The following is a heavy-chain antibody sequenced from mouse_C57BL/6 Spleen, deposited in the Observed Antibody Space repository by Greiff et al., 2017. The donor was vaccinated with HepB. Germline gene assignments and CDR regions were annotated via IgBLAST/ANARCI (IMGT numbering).Heavy chain of an antibody. CDR3: ARDDYDNYAMDY. Sequence: VQLQQSGTELVKPGASVKLSCKASGYTFTSYWMHWVKQRPGQGLEWIGNINPSNGGTNYNEKFKSKATLTVDKSSSTAYMQLSSLTSEDSAVYYCARDDYDNYAMDYWGQGTSVTVSS. D-gene: IGHD2-4*01. V-gene: IGHV1-53*01. CDR1: GYTFTSYW. J-gene: IGHJ4*01. CDR2: INPSNGGT.